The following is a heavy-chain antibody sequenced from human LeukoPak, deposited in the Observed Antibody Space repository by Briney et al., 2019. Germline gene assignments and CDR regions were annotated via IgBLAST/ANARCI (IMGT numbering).Heavy chain of an antibody. D-gene: IGHD3-10*01. CDR1: GGSISSHY. V-gene: IGHV4-59*11. Sequence: SETLSLTCTVSGGSISSHYWSWIRQPPGKGLDWIGYIYYSGSTNYNPSLKSRVTISVDTSKNQFSLKLSSVTAADTAVYYCARDLYYYGSGDDAFDIWGQGTMVTVSS. CDR2: IYYSGST. J-gene: IGHJ3*02. CDR3: ARDLYYYGSGDDAFDI.